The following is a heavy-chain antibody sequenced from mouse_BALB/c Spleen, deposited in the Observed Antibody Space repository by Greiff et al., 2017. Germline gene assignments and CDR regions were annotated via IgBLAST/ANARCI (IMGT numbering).Heavy chain of an antibody. CDR1: GFTFSSYT. V-gene: IGHV5-12-2*01. CDR2: ISNGGGST. CDR3: ARHPVVEETWFAY. D-gene: IGHD1-1*01. Sequence: EVKLMESGGGLVQPGGSLKLSCAASGFTFSSYTMSWVRQTPEKRLEWVAYISNGGGSTYYPDTVKGRFTISRDNAKNTLYLQMSSLKSEDTAMYYCARHPVVEETWFAYWGEGTLVTVSA. J-gene: IGHJ3*01.